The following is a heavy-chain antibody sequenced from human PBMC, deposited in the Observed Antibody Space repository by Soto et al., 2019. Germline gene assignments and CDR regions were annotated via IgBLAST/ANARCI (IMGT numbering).Heavy chain of an antibody. CDR3: ARAHYDFWSGYYPYYYYGMDL. CDR1: GGTFSSYA. V-gene: IGHV1-69*01. Sequence: QVQLVQSGAEVKKPGSSVKVSCKASGGTFSSYAISWVRQAPGQGLEWMGGIIPIFGTANYAQKFQGRVTIPADESTSKAYMELSSLRSEDTAVYYCARAHYDFWSGYYPYYYYGMDLWGQGTTVTVSS. D-gene: IGHD3-3*01. J-gene: IGHJ6*02. CDR2: IIPIFGTA.